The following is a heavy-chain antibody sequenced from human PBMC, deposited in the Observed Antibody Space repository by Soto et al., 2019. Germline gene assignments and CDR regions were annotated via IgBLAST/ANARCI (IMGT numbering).Heavy chain of an antibody. J-gene: IGHJ4*02. V-gene: IGHV3-33*01. CDR1: GFTFSSYG. CDR2: IWYDGSNK. CDR3: ARDSGSSSSFDY. Sequence: GGSLRLSCAASGFTFSSYGMHWVRQAPGKGLEWVAVIWYDGSNKYYADSVKGRFTISRDNSKNTVYLQMNSLRAEDTAVYYCARDSGSSSSFDYWGQGTLVTVSS. D-gene: IGHD6-6*01.